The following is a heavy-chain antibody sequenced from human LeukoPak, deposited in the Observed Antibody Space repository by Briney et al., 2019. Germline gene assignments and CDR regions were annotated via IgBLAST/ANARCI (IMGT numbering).Heavy chain of an antibody. CDR3: ARGYCSGGSCSVYFDY. D-gene: IGHD2-15*01. CDR2: ISAYNGNT. CDR1: GYTFTSYG. V-gene: IGHV1-18*01. J-gene: IGHJ4*02. Sequence: GASVKVSCKASGYTFTSYGISWVRQAPGQGLEWMGWISAYNGNTNYAQKLQGRVTMTTDTSTSTAYMELRSLRSDDTAVYYCARGYCSGGSCSVYFDYWGQGTLVTVSS.